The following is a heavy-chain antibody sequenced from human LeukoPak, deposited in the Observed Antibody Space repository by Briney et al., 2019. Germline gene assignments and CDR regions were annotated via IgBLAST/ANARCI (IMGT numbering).Heavy chain of an antibody. Sequence: SETLSLTCTVSGGSISSYSWSWIRQSPGKGLEWIGSFVTTARTYNPSFKSRVAMSLDTSKNQFSLSLKSLTTADSAIYYCARETSVASGMQHWGQGTLVTVSS. CDR1: GGSISSYS. CDR2: FVTTAR. V-gene: IGHV4-59*01. J-gene: IGHJ1*01. D-gene: IGHD6-19*01. CDR3: ARETSVASGMQH.